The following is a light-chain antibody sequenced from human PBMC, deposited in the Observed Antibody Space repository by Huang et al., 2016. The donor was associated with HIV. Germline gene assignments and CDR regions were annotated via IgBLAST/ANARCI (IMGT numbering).Light chain of an antibody. J-gene: IGKJ1*01. Sequence: DIVMTQSPDSLAVSLGARATINCKSSQSVLYSSNNKNYLAWYQQKPGQPPKLLIYVESTRESGVPDRFSGSGSGTDFTLTISSLQAEDVAVYYCQQYYSTPPTFGQGTKVEIK. CDR3: QQYYSTPPT. V-gene: IGKV4-1*01. CDR1: QSVLYSSNNKNY. CDR2: VES.